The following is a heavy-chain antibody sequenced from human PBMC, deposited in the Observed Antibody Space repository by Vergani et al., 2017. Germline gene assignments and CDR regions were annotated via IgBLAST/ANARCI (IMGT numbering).Heavy chain of an antibody. D-gene: IGHD1-1*01. J-gene: IGHJ1*01. CDR3: ATKSCGTPGCQIGYFRE. V-gene: IGHV3-30*03. Sequence: QVHLVESGGGVVQPGRSLRLSCVVSGFTSSYYGMQWVRQALGKGLEWVAVISYDGTQKYYADSVKGRFTISRDNSKSTLYLQMNSLRTEDTAVYYCATKSCGTPGCQIGYFREWGQGTLVTVSS. CDR1: GFTSSYYG. CDR2: ISYDGTQK.